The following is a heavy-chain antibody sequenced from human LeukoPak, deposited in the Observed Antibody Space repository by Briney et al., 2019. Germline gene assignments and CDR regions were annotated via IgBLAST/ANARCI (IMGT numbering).Heavy chain of an antibody. D-gene: IGHD2-15*01. CDR2: IYTSGST. J-gene: IGHJ4*02. CDR1: GGSISSYY. Sequence: NPSETLSLTCTVSGGSISSYYWSWIRQPAGKGLEWIGRIYTSGSTNYNPSLKSRVTMSVDTSKNQFSLKLSSVAAADTAVYYCARGKPLGYCSGGSCHDLFDYWGQGTLVTVSS. CDR3: ARGKPLGYCSGGSCHDLFDY. V-gene: IGHV4-4*07.